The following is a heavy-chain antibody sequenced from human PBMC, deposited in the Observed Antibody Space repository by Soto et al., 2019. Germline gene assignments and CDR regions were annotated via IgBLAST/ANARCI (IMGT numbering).Heavy chain of an antibody. CDR1: GGTFSSYT. J-gene: IGHJ3*02. CDR2: IIPILGIA. D-gene: IGHD3-10*01. Sequence: QVQLVQSGAEVKKPGSSVKVSCKASGGTFSSYTISWVRQAPGQGLEWMGRIIPILGIANYAQKFQGRVTITADKSTSTAYMELSSLRSEDTAVYYCARASSYYYGSRSSLLGAFDIWGQGTMVTVSS. CDR3: ARASSYYYGSRSSLLGAFDI. V-gene: IGHV1-69*02.